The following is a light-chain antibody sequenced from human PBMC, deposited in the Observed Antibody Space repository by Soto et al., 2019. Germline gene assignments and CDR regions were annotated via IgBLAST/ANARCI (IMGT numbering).Light chain of an antibody. J-gene: IGKJ2*01. Sequence: DIQLTQSPSTLSPSVGDRVTITCRASQSISSWLAWYQQKPGKAPKLLIYKASSLESGVPSRFSGSGSGTEFTLNISSLQPDDFATYYCQQYNSYPYTFGQGTKLEIK. V-gene: IGKV1-5*03. CDR1: QSISSW. CDR2: KAS. CDR3: QQYNSYPYT.